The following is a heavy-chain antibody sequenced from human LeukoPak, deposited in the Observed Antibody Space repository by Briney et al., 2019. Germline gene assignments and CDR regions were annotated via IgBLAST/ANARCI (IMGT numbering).Heavy chain of an antibody. J-gene: IGHJ4*02. CDR1: GYSISSGYY. CDR3: ARVSLRGATLDY. V-gene: IGHV4-38-2*02. CDR2: IYHSGST. D-gene: IGHD4/OR15-4a*01. Sequence: SETLSLTCTVSGYSISSGYYWDWIRQPPGKGLEWIGSIYHSGSTYYNPSLKSRVTISVDTSKNQFSLKLSSVTAADTAVYYCARVSLRGATLDYWGQGTLVTVSS.